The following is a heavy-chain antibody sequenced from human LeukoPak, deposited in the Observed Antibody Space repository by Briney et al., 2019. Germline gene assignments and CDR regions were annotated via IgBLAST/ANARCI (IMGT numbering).Heavy chain of an antibody. J-gene: IGHJ4*02. D-gene: IGHD5-24*01. CDR1: GYTFTSYG. Sequence: ASVKVSWKASGYTFTSYGISWVRQAPGQGLEWMGWISAYNGNTNYAQKLQGRVTMTTDTSTSTAYMELRSLRSDDTAVYYCARDLPRRMATTQPAGYWGQGTLVTVSS. CDR3: ARDLPRRMATTQPAGY. V-gene: IGHV1-18*01. CDR2: ISAYNGNT.